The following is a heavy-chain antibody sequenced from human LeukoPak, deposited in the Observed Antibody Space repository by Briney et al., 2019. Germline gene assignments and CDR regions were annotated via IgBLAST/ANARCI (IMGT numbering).Heavy chain of an antibody. J-gene: IGHJ6*03. CDR1: GFTFSSYS. D-gene: IGHD2-2*01. CDR2: ISSSNSYI. V-gene: IGHV3-21*01. Sequence: GGSLRLSCAASGFTFSSYSMNWVRQAPGKGLEWVSSISSSNSYIYYADSVKGRFTISRDNAKNSLYLQMNSLRAEDTAVYYCVVVPAASYYYYYMDVWGKGTTVTVSS. CDR3: VVVPAASYYYYYMDV.